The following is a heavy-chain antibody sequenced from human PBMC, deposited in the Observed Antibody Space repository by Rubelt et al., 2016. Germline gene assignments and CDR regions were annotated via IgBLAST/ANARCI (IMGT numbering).Heavy chain of an antibody. J-gene: IGHJ4*02. CDR1: GFSLTTSGVG. CDR2: IYWDDDK. Sequence: QITLKESGPTLVKPTQTLTLTCTFSGFSLTTSGVGVGWIRQPPGKALEWLALIYWDDDKRYSPALKNRLTITKDTSKNQVVLTMNNADPVDTATYYCAHRNQWNYAAWWGQGTLVTVSS. CDR3: AHRNQWNYAAW. V-gene: IGHV2-5*02. D-gene: IGHD1-7*01.